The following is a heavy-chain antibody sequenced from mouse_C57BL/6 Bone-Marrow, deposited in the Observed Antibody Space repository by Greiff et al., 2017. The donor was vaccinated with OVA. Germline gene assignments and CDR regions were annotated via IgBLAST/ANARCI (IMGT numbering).Heavy chain of an antibody. Sequence: EVKLMESGPGLVKPSQSLSLTCSVTGYSITSGYYWNWIRQFPGNKLEWMGYISYDGSNNYNPSLKNRISITRDTSKNQFFLKLNSVTTEDTATYYCAREGWDHGGYFDYWGQGTTLTVSS. V-gene: IGHV3-6*01. D-gene: IGHD4-1*01. CDR2: ISYDGSN. CDR3: AREGWDHGGYFDY. CDR1: GYSITSGYY. J-gene: IGHJ2*01.